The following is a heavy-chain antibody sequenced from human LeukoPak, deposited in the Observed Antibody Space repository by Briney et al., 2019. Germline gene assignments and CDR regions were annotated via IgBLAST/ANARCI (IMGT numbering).Heavy chain of an antibody. Sequence: SETLSLTCTVSGGSISSYYWNWIRQPPGKGLEWIGYIYYSGSTNYNPSLKSRVTISVDKSKNQFSMRLNSVTAADTAVYYCARRFGYGVVGGYFDYWGQGTLVTVSS. CDR1: GGSISSYY. CDR2: IYYSGST. V-gene: IGHV4-59*12. CDR3: ARRFGYGVVGGYFDY. D-gene: IGHD4/OR15-4a*01. J-gene: IGHJ4*02.